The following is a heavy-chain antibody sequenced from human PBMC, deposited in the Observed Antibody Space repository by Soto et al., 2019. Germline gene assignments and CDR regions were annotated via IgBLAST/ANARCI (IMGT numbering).Heavy chain of an antibody. V-gene: IGHV3-33*01. CDR3: ARDRYLRAYCGGDCSYYFDY. Sequence: QVPLVESGGGVVQPGRSLRLSCAASGFTFSSYGMHWVRQAPGKGLEWVAVIWYDGSNKYYADSVKGRFTISRDNSKNTLYLQMNSLRAEDTAVYYCARDRYLRAYCGGDCSYYFDYWGQGTLVTVSS. CDR1: GFTFSSYG. J-gene: IGHJ4*02. CDR2: IWYDGSNK. D-gene: IGHD2-21*02.